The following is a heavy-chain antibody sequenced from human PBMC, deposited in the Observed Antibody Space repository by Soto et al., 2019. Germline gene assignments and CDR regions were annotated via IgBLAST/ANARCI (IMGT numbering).Heavy chain of an antibody. CDR1: GGSISSYY. Sequence: SETLSLTCTVSGGSISSYYWSWIRQPPGKGLEWIGYIYYSGSTNYNPSLKSRVTISVDTSKNQFSLKLSSVTAADTAVYYCARDLSTSYDFDIWGQGTMVTVSS. V-gene: IGHV4-59*01. J-gene: IGHJ3*02. D-gene: IGHD6-6*01. CDR3: ARDLSTSYDFDI. CDR2: IYYSGST.